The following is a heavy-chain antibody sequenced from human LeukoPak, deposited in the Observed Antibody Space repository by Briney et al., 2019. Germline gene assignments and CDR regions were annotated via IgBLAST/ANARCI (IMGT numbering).Heavy chain of an antibody. D-gene: IGHD6-13*01. J-gene: IGHJ4*02. CDR2: IYYSGST. Sequence: SETLSLTCTVSGGSISSYYWSWIRQPPGKGLEWIGYIYYSGSTNYNPSLKSRVTISVDTSKNQFSLKLSSVTAADTAVYYCARSRYSSSWYDRTGYPLTTWGQGTLVTVSS. CDR1: GGSISSYY. CDR3: ARSRYSSSWYDRTGYPLTT. V-gene: IGHV4-59*12.